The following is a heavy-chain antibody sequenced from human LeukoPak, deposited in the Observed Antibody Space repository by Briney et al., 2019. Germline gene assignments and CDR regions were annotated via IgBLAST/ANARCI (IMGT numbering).Heavy chain of an antibody. V-gene: IGHV3-30*03. CDR2: ISYDGSNK. CDR1: GFTVSSNY. CDR3: ARPLRLGELSPFDY. D-gene: IGHD3-16*02. J-gene: IGHJ4*02. Sequence: GGSLRLSCAASGFTVSSNYMGWVRQAPGKGLEWVAVISYDGSNKYYADSVKGRFTISRDNSKNTLYLQMNSLRAEDTAVYYCARPLRLGELSPFDYWGQGTLVTVSS.